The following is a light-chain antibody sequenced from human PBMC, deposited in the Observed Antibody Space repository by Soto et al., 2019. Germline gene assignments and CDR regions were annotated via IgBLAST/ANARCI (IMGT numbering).Light chain of an antibody. J-gene: IGKJ1*01. CDR2: GTS. CDR1: PSVGSN. V-gene: IGKV3-15*01. Sequence: EIVMTQSPATLSVSPGERATLSCRASPSVGSNLAWYQQKPCQAPRLRISGTSTRATGIAARFSGSGSGTEFTLAISALQSEDFAVCYCKQYNNWPRTFGQGTKVEIK. CDR3: KQYNNWPRT.